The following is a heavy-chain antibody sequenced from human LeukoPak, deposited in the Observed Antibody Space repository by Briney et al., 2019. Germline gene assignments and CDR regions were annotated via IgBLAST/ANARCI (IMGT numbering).Heavy chain of an antibody. Sequence: PGGSLRLSCAASGFTFSGYSMNWVRHAPGKGLEWVSSISSSGIYIYYADSVKGRFTMSRDNARNSLYLQMNSLRAEDTAVYYCARADIAYCGGDCYLGDYWGQGTLVTVSS. V-gene: IGHV3-21*01. CDR1: GFTFSGYS. J-gene: IGHJ4*02. CDR3: ARADIAYCGGDCYLGDY. D-gene: IGHD2-21*02. CDR2: ISSSGIYI.